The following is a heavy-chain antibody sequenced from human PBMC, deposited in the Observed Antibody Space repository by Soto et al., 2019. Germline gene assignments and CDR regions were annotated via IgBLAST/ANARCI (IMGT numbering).Heavy chain of an antibody. V-gene: IGHV4-30-2*01. CDR3: ARTYGSSWYMTFDY. D-gene: IGHD6-13*01. CDR1: GGSISSGGYS. Sequence: SETLSLTCAVSGGSISSGGYSWSWIRQPPGKGLEWIGYIYHSGSTYYNPSLKSRVTISVDTSKNQFSLKLSSVTAADTAVFYCARTYGSSWYMTFDYWGQGTLVTVSS. J-gene: IGHJ4*02. CDR2: IYHSGST.